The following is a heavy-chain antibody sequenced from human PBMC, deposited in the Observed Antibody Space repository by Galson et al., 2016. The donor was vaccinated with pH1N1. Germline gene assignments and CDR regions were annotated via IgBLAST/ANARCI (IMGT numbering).Heavy chain of an antibody. CDR1: GGIFSSYA. D-gene: IGHD3-10*01. J-gene: IGHJ6*02. CDR2: IIPIFGTS. Sequence: SVKVSCKASGGIFSSYAVSWVRQAPGRGLEWMGGIIPIFGTSNYAQKFQGRVTITADESTSTAYLELSSLSSEDKAVYYCARAPDRGEGALSYYYGLDVWGQGTTVIVSS. V-gene: IGHV1-69*13. CDR3: ARAPDRGEGALSYYYGLDV.